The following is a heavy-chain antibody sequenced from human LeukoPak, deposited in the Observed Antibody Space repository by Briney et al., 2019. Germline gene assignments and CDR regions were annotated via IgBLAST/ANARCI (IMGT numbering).Heavy chain of an antibody. J-gene: IGHJ4*02. Sequence: SETLSLTCTVSGGSISSGDYYWSWIRQPPGKGLEWIGYIYYSGSTYYNPSLKSRVTISVDTSKNQFSLKLSSVTAADTAVYYCARASVVTAFLRYWGQGTLVTVSS. D-gene: IGHD4-23*01. V-gene: IGHV4-30-4*08. CDR1: GGSISSGDYY. CDR3: ARASVVTAFLRY. CDR2: IYYSGST.